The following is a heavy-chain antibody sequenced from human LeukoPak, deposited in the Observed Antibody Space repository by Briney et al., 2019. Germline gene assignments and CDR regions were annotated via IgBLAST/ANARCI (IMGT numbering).Heavy chain of an antibody. Sequence: SVKVSCKASGGTFSSYAISWVRQAPGQGLEWMGRIIPIFGIANYAQKFQGRVTITADKSTSTAYMELSSLGSEDTAVYYCARAEPPGEDIVVVPRDYYYYYGMDVWGQGTTVPVSS. J-gene: IGHJ6*02. CDR2: IIPIFGIA. V-gene: IGHV1-69*04. CDR3: ARAEPPGEDIVVVPRDYYYYYGMDV. CDR1: GGTFSSYA. D-gene: IGHD2-15*01.